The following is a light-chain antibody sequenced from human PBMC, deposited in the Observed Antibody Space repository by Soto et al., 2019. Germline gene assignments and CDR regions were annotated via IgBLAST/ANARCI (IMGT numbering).Light chain of an antibody. V-gene: IGLV2-14*01. CDR2: EVT. Sequence: QSALTQPASVSGSPGQSITISCTGTSSDIGAYDYVSWYQQFPGKAPKVMISEVTNRPSGVSNRFSGSKSGNTASLTISGLQAEDEADYYCSSYTSSNTLVFGGGTKLTVL. J-gene: IGLJ2*01. CDR3: SSYTSSNTLV. CDR1: SSDIGAYDY.